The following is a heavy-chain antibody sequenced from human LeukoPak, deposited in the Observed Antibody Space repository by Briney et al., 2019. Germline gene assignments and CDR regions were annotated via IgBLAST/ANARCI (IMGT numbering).Heavy chain of an antibody. CDR2: IYPGDSDA. CDR1: GYSFSSYW. D-gene: IGHD2-8*01. J-gene: IGHJ4*02. V-gene: IGHV5-51*01. Sequence: GESLKISCKGSGYSFSSYWIGWVRQMPGKGLEWMGTIYPGDSDATYSPSFQGQVTISADKSISTAYLQWRSLKASDTAMYYRARQGIVYASVDYWGQGTLVTVSS. CDR3: ARQGIVYASVDY.